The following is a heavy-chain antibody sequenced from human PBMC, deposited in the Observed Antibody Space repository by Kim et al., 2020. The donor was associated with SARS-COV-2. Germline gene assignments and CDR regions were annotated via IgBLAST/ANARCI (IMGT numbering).Heavy chain of an antibody. J-gene: IGHJ3*02. Sequence: GGSLRLSCAASGFTFSSYWMHWVRQAPGKGLVWVSHINSDGSSTTYADSVKGRFTISRDNAKNTLYLQMNSLRAEDTAMYYCARGRVNAFDIWGQGTMVTVSS. V-gene: IGHV3-74*01. D-gene: IGHD6-13*01. CDR1: GFTFSSYW. CDR3: ARGRVNAFDI. CDR2: INSDGSST.